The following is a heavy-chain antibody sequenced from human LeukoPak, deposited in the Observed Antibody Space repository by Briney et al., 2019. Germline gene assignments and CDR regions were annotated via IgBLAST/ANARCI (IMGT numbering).Heavy chain of an antibody. CDR3: AVVEGYFDY. D-gene: IGHD2-15*01. Sequence: SETLSLTCSVSGDSVSSGSHYWSWIRQPPGKGLEWIGYIYYNGGTEYSPSLKSRVNISLDTSKNQSSLKLSSVTAADTAVYYCAVVEGYFDYWGQGILVAVSS. V-gene: IGHV4-61*01. CDR2: IYYNGGT. CDR1: GDSVSSGSHY. J-gene: IGHJ4*02.